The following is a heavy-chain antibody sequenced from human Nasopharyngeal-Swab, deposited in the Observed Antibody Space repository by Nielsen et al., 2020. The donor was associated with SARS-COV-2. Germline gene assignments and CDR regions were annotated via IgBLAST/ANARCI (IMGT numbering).Heavy chain of an antibody. CDR1: GFSFGTYG. J-gene: IGHJ4*02. D-gene: IGHD2-2*01. CDR3: AKDPSRLVGNRGY. CDR2: ISNDGNIK. V-gene: IGHV3-30*18. Sequence: GESLKISCTASGFSFGTYGMHWVRQAPGKGPEWVAVISNDGNIKYYVDSVKGRFTISRDNSKNTLFLHMNSLRREDTAVYFCAKDPSRLVGNRGYWGQGTLVSVSS.